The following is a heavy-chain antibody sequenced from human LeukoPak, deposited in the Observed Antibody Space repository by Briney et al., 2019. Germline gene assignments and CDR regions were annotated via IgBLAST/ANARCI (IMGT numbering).Heavy chain of an antibody. CDR3: AKHPLLGPSCFFAL. Sequence: PSETLSLTCSVSGASIRSYYWSWIRQPPGKGLEWIGYIYTSGSTNHSPSLKGRVSLSMDTSKNHFSLTLSSVTAADTAVYYCAKHPLLGPSCFFALWALAPLVIVS. J-gene: IGHJ2*01. V-gene: IGHV4-4*09. D-gene: IGHD3-3*01. CDR1: GASIRSYY. CDR2: IYTSGST.